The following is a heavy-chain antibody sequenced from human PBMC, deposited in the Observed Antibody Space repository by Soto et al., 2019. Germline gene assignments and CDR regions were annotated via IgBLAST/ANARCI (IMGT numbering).Heavy chain of an antibody. V-gene: IGHV1-2*04. Sequence: ASVKVSCKASGYTFTGYYMHWVRQAPGQGLEWMGWINPNSGGTNYAQKFQGWVTMTRDTSISTAYMELSRLRSDDTAVYYCARDRAVAGQVPIYYYVMDVWGQGTRVTVSS. J-gene: IGHJ6*02. CDR3: ARDRAVAGQVPIYYYVMDV. CDR1: GYTFTGYY. CDR2: INPNSGGT. D-gene: IGHD6-19*01.